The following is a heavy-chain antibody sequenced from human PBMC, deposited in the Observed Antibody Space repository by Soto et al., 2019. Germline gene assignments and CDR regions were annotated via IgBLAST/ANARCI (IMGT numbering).Heavy chain of an antibody. CDR1: GYTFTGYY. CDR3: ARASDPITGTYHYFDY. V-gene: IGHV1-2*04. CDR2: INPNSGGT. D-gene: IGHD1-20*01. Sequence: ASVKVSCKASGYTFTGYYMHWVRQAPGQGLEWMGWINPNSGGTNYAQKFQGWVTMTRDTSISTAYMELSRLRSDDTAVYYCARASDPITGTYHYFDYWGQGTLVTVSS. J-gene: IGHJ4*02.